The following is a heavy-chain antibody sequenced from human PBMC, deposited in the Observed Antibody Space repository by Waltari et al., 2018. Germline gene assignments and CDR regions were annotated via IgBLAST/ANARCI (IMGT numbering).Heavy chain of an antibody. CDR2: MNPNSGNT. CDR3: ARAQGTSWYYYYGMDV. D-gene: IGHD2-2*01. Sequence: QVQLVQSGAEVKKPGASVKVSCKASGYTFTSYDITWVRQATGQGLEWMGWMNPNSGNTGYAQKFQGRVTMTRNTSISTAYMELSSLRSEDTAVYYCARAQGTSWYYYYGMDVWGQGTTVTVSS. J-gene: IGHJ6*02. CDR1: GYTFTSYD. V-gene: IGHV1-8*01.